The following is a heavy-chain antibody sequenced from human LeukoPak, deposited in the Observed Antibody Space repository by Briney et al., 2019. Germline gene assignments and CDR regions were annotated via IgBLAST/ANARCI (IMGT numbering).Heavy chain of an antibody. D-gene: IGHD6-19*01. CDR3: ARAGSGWSFDY. CDR1: GGSVSTYY. CDR2: VSHSGNT. J-gene: IGHJ4*02. V-gene: IGHV4-59*02. Sequence: SETLSLTCTVSGGSVSTYYWSWIRQPPGKELEWIGYVSHSGNTNCNPSLKSRLTMSLDTSKNHFSLRLSSVNAADAAVYYCARAGSGWSFDYWGQGSLVTVSS.